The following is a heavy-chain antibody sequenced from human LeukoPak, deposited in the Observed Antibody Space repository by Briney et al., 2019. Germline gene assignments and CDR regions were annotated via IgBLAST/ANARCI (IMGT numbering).Heavy chain of an antibody. CDR1: GFTFSSYA. Sequence: GGSLRLSCAASGFTFSSYAMHWVRQAPGKGLEWVAVISYDGSNKYYADSVKGRFTISRDNSKNTLYLQMNSLRAEDTAVYYCARVDYGDYGFDYWGQGTLVTVSS. CDR3: ARVDYGDYGFDY. V-gene: IGHV3-30-3*01. CDR2: ISYDGSNK. D-gene: IGHD4-17*01. J-gene: IGHJ4*02.